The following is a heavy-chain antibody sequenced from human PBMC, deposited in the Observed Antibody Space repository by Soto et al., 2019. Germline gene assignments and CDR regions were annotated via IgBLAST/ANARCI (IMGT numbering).Heavy chain of an antibody. CDR3: TRDRNIAVAGAPFGY. D-gene: IGHD6-19*01. CDR1: GFTFGDYA. CDR2: IRSKAYDGTT. V-gene: IGHV3-49*03. J-gene: IGHJ4*02. Sequence: GGSLRLSCTASGFTFGDYAMSWFRQAPGKGLEWVGFIRSKAYDGTTEYAASVKGRFTISREDSKSIAYLQMNSLKTEDTAVYYCTRDRNIAVAGAPFGYWGQGTLVTVSS.